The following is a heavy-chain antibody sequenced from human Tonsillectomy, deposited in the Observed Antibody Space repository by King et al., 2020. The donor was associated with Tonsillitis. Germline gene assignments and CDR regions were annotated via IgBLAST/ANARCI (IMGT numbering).Heavy chain of an antibody. J-gene: IGHJ4*02. CDR1: GFSLNTSEMC. D-gene: IGHD3-22*01. CDR2: IDWDDDK. CDR3: ARTTYYYDSSGYFLFDY. V-gene: IGHV2-70*11. Sequence: VTLKESGPALVKPTQTLTLTCSFSGFSLNTSEMCVSWIRQPPGKALEWLARIDWDDDKYYSTSLKTRLTISKDTPKNQVVLTMTNMDPVDTATYYCARTTYYYDSSGYFLFDYWGQGTLVTVSS.